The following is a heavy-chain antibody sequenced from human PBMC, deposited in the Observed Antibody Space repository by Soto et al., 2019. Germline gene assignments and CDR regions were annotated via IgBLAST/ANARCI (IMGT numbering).Heavy chain of an antibody. D-gene: IGHD3-16*01. CDR3: AHTWGLPFDY. V-gene: IGHV2-5*01. CDR1: GFSLRTTGVG. J-gene: IGHJ4*02. Sequence: QITLKESGPTLVEPTQTLTLTCTYSGFSLRTTGVGVGWIRQPPGKALEWLGIIYWNDDKRYSPPLKNRFTHTSDISKSQVVLTMTNMDPVDTATYYCAHTWGLPFDYWGQGTLVIVSS. CDR2: IYWNDDK.